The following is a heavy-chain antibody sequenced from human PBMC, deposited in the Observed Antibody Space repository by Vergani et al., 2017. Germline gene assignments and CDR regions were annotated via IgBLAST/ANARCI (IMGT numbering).Heavy chain of an antibody. CDR3: ARVGYYDSSGYYYNWYFDL. CDR2: IYSGGST. J-gene: IGHJ2*01. D-gene: IGHD3-22*01. CDR1: GFTVSSNY. V-gene: IGHV3-66*02. Sequence: VQLVESGGGLVQPGGSLRLSCAASGFTVSSNYMSWVRQAPGKGLEWVSVIYSGGSTYYADSVKGRFTISRDNSKNTLYLQMNSLRAEDTAVYYCARVGYYDSSGYYYNWYFDLWGRGTLVTVSS.